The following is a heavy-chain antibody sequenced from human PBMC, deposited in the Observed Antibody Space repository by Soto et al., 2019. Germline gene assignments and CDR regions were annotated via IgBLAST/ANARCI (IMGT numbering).Heavy chain of an antibody. V-gene: IGHV5-10-1*01. CDR2: IDPSDSYT. CDR1: GYSFTSYW. CDR3: ARRSIAARFYYYYGMDV. Sequence: GESLKISCNGSGYSFTSYWIGWVRQMPWKGLEWMGRIDPSDSYTNYSPSFQGHVTISADKSISTAYLQWSSLKASDTAMYYCARRSIAARFYYYYGMDVWGQGTTVTV. D-gene: IGHD6-6*01. J-gene: IGHJ6*02.